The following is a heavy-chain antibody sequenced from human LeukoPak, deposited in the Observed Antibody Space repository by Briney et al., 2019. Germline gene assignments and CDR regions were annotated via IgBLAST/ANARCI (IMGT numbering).Heavy chain of an antibody. CDR3: AKARARVVTATFDY. V-gene: IGHV3-21*04. D-gene: IGHD2-21*02. CDR2: ISSSSSYI. J-gene: IGHJ4*02. CDR1: GFTFSSYS. Sequence: GGSLRLSCAASGFTFSSYSMNWVRQAPGKGLEWVSSISSSSSYIYYADSVKGRFTISRDNAKNSLYLQMNSLRAEDTALYYCAKARARVVTATFDYWGQGTLVTVSS.